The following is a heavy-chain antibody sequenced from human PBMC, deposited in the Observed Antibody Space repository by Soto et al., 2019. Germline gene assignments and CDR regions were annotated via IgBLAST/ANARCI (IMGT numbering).Heavy chain of an antibody. CDR1: GYSFTSYW. Sequence: PGESLKISFKGSGYSFTSYWIGWVRQMPGKGLEWMGIIYPGDSDTRYSPSFQGQVTISADKSISTAYLQWSSLKASDTAMYYCARQGEDPEYSNTYYYYCMDVWGQGTTVTVSS. J-gene: IGHJ6*02. V-gene: IGHV5-51*01. D-gene: IGHD4-4*01. CDR3: ARQGEDPEYSNTYYYYCMDV. CDR2: IYPGDSDT.